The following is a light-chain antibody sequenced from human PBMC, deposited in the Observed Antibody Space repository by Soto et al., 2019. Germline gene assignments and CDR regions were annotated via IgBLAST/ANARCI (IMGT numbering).Light chain of an antibody. Sequence: DLQMTQSPSSLSASVGDRVTITCRASQSINRYLNWYQQKIGKAPKVLIYTASTLEGGVPSRFSGSGSGTEFSLTIDNLQPEDFATYYCQQTYSTWTFGQGTKVEIK. CDR2: TAS. CDR3: QQTYSTWT. J-gene: IGKJ1*01. V-gene: IGKV1-39*01. CDR1: QSINRY.